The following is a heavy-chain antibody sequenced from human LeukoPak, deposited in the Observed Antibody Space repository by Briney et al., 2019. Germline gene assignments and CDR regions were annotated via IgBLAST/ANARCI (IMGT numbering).Heavy chain of an antibody. CDR1: GGTFSSYA. Sequence: GASVKVSCKASGGTFSSYAISWVRQAPGQGLEWMGGIIPIFGTANYAQKFQGRVTITADESTSTAYMELGSLRSEDTAVYYCAVRGYCSSTSCYDPYYYYMDVWGKGTTVTVSS. V-gene: IGHV1-69*01. CDR3: AVRGYCSSTSCYDPYYYYMDV. CDR2: IIPIFGTA. J-gene: IGHJ6*03. D-gene: IGHD2-2*01.